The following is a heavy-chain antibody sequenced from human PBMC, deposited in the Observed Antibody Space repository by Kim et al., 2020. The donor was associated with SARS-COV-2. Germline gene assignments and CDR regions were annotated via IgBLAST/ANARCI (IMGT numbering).Heavy chain of an antibody. D-gene: IGHD3-16*02. J-gene: IGHJ4*02. CDR1: GFTFSSYG. V-gene: IGHV3-33*01. CDR3: ARDPPRGPFGGVINYFDY. CDR2: IWYDGSNK. Sequence: GGSLRLSCAASGFTFSSYGMHWVRQAPGKGLEWVAVIWYDGSNKYYADSVKGRFTISRDNSKNTLYLQMNSLRAEDTAVYYCARDPPRGPFGGVINYFDYWGQGTLVTVSS.